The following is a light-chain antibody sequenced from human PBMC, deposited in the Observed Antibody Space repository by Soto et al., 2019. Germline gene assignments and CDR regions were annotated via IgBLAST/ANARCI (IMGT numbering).Light chain of an antibody. Sequence: EIVLTQSPATLSLSPGERATLSCRASQSVVSSSLAWYQQKPGQAPRLLMYGVSSRATGIPDRFSGSGSGTDFTLTISGLEPEDFAVYYCQQYGTSPFTFGPGTKVNIK. CDR1: QSVVSSS. V-gene: IGKV3-20*01. CDR2: GVS. CDR3: QQYGTSPFT. J-gene: IGKJ3*01.